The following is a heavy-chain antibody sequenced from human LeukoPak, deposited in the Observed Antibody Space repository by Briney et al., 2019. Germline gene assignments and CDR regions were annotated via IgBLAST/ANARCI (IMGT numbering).Heavy chain of an antibody. CDR3: ARGYYYGMDV. Sequence: GSLRLSCAASGFTFDTYSMNWVRQAPGKGLEWVSYISSSSNTIYYADSVKGRFTISRDNAKNSLYLQMSNLRDEDTAVYYCARGYYYGMDVWAKGPRSPSP. CDR1: GFTFDTYS. CDR2: ISSSSNTI. V-gene: IGHV3-48*02. J-gene: IGHJ6*02.